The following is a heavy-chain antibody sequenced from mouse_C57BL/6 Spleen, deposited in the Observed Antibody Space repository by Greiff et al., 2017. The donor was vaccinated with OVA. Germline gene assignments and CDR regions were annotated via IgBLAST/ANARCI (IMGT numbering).Heavy chain of an antibody. V-gene: IGHV1-82*01. CDR3: ARDYYGSSYNWYFDV. CDR1: GYAFSSSW. CDR2: IYPGDGDT. Sequence: LQESGPELVKPGASVKISCKASGYAFSSSWMNWVKQRPGKGLEWIGRIYPGDGDTNYNGKFKGKATLTADKSSSTAYMQLSSLTSADSAVYFCARDYYGSSYNWYFDVWGTGTTVTVSS. J-gene: IGHJ1*03. D-gene: IGHD1-1*01.